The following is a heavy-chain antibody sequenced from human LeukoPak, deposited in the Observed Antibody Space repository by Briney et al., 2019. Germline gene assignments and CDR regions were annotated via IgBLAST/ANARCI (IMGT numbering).Heavy chain of an antibody. D-gene: IGHD5-12*01. CDR3: ASRHSGYDSVRY. CDR2: ISGSGGST. Sequence: PGASLRLSCAASGFTFSSYAMSWVRQAPGKGLEWVSAISGSGGSTYYADSVKGRFTISRDNSKNTLYLQMNSLRAEDTAVYYSASRHSGYDSVRYWGQGTLVTVSS. CDR1: GFTFSSYA. J-gene: IGHJ4*02. V-gene: IGHV3-23*01.